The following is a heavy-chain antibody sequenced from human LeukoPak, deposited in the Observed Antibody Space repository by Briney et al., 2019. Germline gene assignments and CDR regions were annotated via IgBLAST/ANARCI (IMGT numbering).Heavy chain of an antibody. V-gene: IGHV4-59*12. J-gene: IGHJ6*02. CDR2: IYYSGST. Sequence: SETLSLTCTVSGGSISSYYWSWIRQPPGKGLEWIGYIYYSGSTNYNPSLKSRVTISVDTSKNQFSLKLSSVTAADTAVYYCARGFPYYDFWSGYYKDYYYGMDVWGQGTTVTVSS. CDR3: ARGFPYYDFWSGYYKDYYYGMDV. D-gene: IGHD3-3*01. CDR1: GGSISSYY.